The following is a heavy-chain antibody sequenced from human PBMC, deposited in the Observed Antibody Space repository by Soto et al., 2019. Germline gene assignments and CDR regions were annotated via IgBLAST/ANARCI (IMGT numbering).Heavy chain of an antibody. CDR2: VYWNDDK. J-gene: IGHJ4*02. D-gene: IGHD5-12*01. V-gene: IGHV2-5*01. CDR1: GLSLSTSQVG. CDR3: AHSDGGYEIIYFDF. Sequence: SGPTLVNPTQTLTLTCTFSGLSLSTSQVGVGWIRQPPGKALEWLAHVYWNDDKYYSPSLKTRLTITGDTSKNQVVLSLTNVDPGDTATYFCAHSDGGYEIIYFDFWGQGIPVTVSS.